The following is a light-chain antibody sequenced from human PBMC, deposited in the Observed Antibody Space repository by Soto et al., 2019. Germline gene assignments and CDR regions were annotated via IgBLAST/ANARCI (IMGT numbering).Light chain of an antibody. Sequence: DIQMTQSPSAMSASLGDRVTITCRASQGFSNSLAWFQQKPGKVPKRLIYGASTLQSGAPSRFSGSASGAAFTLTISSLQPEDFATYYCLQYNSYPFTFGGGTKVDIK. CDR1: QGFSNS. CDR2: GAS. CDR3: LQYNSYPFT. J-gene: IGKJ4*01. V-gene: IGKV1-17*03.